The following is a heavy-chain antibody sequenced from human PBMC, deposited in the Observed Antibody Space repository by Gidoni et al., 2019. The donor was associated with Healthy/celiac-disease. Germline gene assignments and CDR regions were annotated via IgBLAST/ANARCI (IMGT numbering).Heavy chain of an antibody. J-gene: IGHJ4*02. CDR3: ARHGRQQLVDY. CDR1: AGSISSSSYY. Sequence: QLQLQESGPGLVKPSETLSLTCTVSAGSISSSSYYWGWIRQPPGKGMEWIGSIYYSGSTYYNTSLKSRVTISVDTSKNQFSLKLSSVTAADTAVYYCARHGRQQLVDYWGQGTLVTVSS. CDR2: IYYSGST. D-gene: IGHD6-13*01. V-gene: IGHV4-39*01.